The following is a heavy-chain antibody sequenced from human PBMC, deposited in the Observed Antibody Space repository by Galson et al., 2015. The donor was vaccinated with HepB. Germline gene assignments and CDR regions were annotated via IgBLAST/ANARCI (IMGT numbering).Heavy chain of an antibody. D-gene: IGHD6-13*01. CDR3: ARDYASSWYFNHYYGMDV. CDR1: GFTFSSYA. J-gene: IGHJ6*02. Sequence: SLRFSCAASGFTFSSYAMHWVRQAPGKGLEWVAVISYDGSNKYYADSVKGRFTISRDNSKNTLYLQTNSLRAEDTAVYYCARDYASSWYFNHYYGMDVWGQGTTVTVSS. V-gene: IGHV3-30*04. CDR2: ISYDGSNK.